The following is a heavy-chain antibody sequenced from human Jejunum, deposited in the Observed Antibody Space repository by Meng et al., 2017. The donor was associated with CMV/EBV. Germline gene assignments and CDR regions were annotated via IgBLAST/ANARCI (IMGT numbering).Heavy chain of an antibody. CDR2: IGTPGDP. Sequence: CRLSFNMSEFHWVRQPRQQAREWVSSIGTPGDPYYADSVNRRFTIYRDNAEDSLYSNTNVLGAGDTAVYSCARESRSSAWNNWYFDIWGRGTLVTVSS. CDR3: ARESRSSAWNNWYFDI. D-gene: IGHD6-19*01. CDR1: RLSFNMSE. V-gene: IGHV3-13*05. J-gene: IGHJ2*01.